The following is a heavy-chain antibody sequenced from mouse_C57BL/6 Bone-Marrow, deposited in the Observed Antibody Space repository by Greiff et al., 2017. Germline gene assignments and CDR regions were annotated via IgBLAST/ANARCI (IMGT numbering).Heavy chain of an antibody. D-gene: IGHD3-2*02. Sequence: VQLQESGPELVKPGASVKISCKASGYAFSSSWMNWVKQRPGKGLEWIGRIYPGDGDTNYNGKLKGKATLTADKSSSTAYMQLSSLTSEDSAVYFCASPRQLRQYYFDYWGQGTTLTVSS. CDR1: GYAFSSSW. J-gene: IGHJ2*01. CDR3: ASPRQLRQYYFDY. V-gene: IGHV1-82*01. CDR2: IYPGDGDT.